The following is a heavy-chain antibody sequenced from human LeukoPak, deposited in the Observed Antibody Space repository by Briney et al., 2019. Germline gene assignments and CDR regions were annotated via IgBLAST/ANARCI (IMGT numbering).Heavy chain of an antibody. D-gene: IGHD5-12*01. CDR3: ARDQGGYGSFDN. V-gene: IGHV4-31*03. Sequence: SETLSLTCTVSGGSISSGGYYWSWIRQHPGKGPEWIGNIHYSGGTYGNPSLKSRATMSVDTSKNQFSLRLTSVTAADTAVCYCARDQGGYGSFDNWGQGTLVTVSS. CDR1: GGSISSGGYY. CDR2: IHYSGGT. J-gene: IGHJ4*02.